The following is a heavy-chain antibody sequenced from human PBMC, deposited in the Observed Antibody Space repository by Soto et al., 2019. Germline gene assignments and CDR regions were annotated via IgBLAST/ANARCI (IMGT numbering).Heavy chain of an antibody. D-gene: IGHD3-9*01. CDR1: GFTFSSYA. V-gene: IGHV3-23*01. J-gene: IGHJ4*02. Sequence: GSLRLSCAASGFTFSSYAMSWVRQAPGKGLEWVSAISGSGGSTYYADSVKGRFTISRDNSKNTLYLQMNSLRAEDTAVYYCAKTATLYYDILTGYYNPYYFDYWGQGTLVTVSS. CDR3: AKTATLYYDILTGYYNPYYFDY. CDR2: ISGSGGST.